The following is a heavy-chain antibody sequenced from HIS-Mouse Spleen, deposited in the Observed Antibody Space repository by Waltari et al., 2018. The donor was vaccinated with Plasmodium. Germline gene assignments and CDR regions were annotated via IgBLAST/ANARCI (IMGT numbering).Heavy chain of an antibody. V-gene: IGHV3-30-3*01. Sequence: QVQLVESGEGVVQPGRSLRRPCAASGFTFSSHSMPWDRQAPGKGLEWVAVISNDGSNKYYADSVKGRFTISRDNSKNTLYLQMNSLRAEDTAVYYCAREGGYCSGGSCYSGQGFDIWGQGTMVTVSS. D-gene: IGHD2-15*01. CDR1: GFTFSSHS. CDR2: ISNDGSNK. J-gene: IGHJ3*02. CDR3: AREGGYCSGGSCYSGQGFDI.